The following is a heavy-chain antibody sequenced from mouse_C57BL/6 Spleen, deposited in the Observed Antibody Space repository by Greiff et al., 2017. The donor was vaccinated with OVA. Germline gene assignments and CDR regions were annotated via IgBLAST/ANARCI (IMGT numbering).Heavy chain of an antibody. Sequence: LQESGAELVKPGASVKISCKASGYAFSSYWMNWVKQRPGKGLEWIGQIYPGDGDTTFNGKFKGKATLTADKSSSTAYMQLSSLTSEDSAVYFCARSGTVVARYFDVWGTGTTVTVSS. CDR1: GYAFSSYW. J-gene: IGHJ1*03. CDR3: ARSGTVVARYFDV. V-gene: IGHV1-80*01. CDR2: IYPGDGDT. D-gene: IGHD1-1*01.